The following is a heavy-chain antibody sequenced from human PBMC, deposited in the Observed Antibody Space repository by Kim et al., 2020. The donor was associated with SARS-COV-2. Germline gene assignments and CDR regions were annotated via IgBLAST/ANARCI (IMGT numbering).Heavy chain of an antibody. Sequence: SETLSLTCAVSGGSISSSNWWSWVRQPPGKGLEWIGEIKHSGSTNYNPSLKRRVTISVDKSKNQFSLKLSSVTAADTAVYYCARFELRTPKVGFDYWGQGNLVTVSA. D-gene: IGHD1-7*01. CDR2: IKHSGST. J-gene: IGHJ4*02. CDR3: ARFELRTPKVGFDY. CDR1: GGSISSSNW. V-gene: IGHV4-4*02.